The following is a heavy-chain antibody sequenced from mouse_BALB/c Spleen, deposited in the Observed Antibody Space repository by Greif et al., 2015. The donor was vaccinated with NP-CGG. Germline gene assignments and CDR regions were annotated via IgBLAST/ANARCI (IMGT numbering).Heavy chain of an antibody. Sequence: EVQLVESGAELVKPGASVKLSCTASGFNIKDTYMHWVKQRPEQGLEWIGRIDPANGNTKYDPKFQGKATITADTSSNTAYLQLSSLTSEDTAVYYCASENGYYFDYWGQGTTLTVSS. CDR2: IDPANGNT. CDR1: GFNIKDTY. J-gene: IGHJ2*01. V-gene: IGHV14-3*02. CDR3: ASENGYYFDY.